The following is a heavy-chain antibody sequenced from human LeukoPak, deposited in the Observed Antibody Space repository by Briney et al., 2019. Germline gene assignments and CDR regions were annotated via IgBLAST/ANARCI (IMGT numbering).Heavy chain of an antibody. J-gene: IGHJ4*02. V-gene: IGHV3-33*08. CDR1: GLMSNTYA. CDR3: ARASGSFDY. D-gene: IGHD1-26*01. CDR2: IWSDGSNK. Sequence: GGSLRLSCEASGLMSNTYAMSWVRQTPGKGLEWVAVIWSDGSNKYYAGSVKGRFTISRDNSKNTMYLQMNSLRAEDSAVYYCARASGSFDYWGQGTLVTVSS.